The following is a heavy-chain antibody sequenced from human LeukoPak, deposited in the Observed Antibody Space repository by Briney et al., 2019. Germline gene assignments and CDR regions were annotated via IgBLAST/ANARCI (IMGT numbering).Heavy chain of an antibody. D-gene: IGHD1-14*01. CDR3: AKSPRGNPTIFDY. CDR2: ISGSGGST. V-gene: IGHV3-23*01. Sequence: PGGSLRLSCAASGFTFSSYAMSWVRQAPGKGLEWVSSISGSGGSTYYADSVKGRFTISRDNSKNTLYLQMNSLRAEDTAVYYCAKSPRGNPTIFDYWGQGTLVAVSS. J-gene: IGHJ4*02. CDR1: GFTFSSYA.